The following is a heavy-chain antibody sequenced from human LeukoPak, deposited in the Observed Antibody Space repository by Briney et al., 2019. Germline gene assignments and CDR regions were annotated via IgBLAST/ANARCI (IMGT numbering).Heavy chain of an antibody. CDR1: GFTCRTQW. D-gene: IGHD3-3*01. V-gene: IGHV3-7*03. Sequence: GWSLRLSCGASGFTCRTQWMRWFRQAPGKGLERVANRKQDGSEKYFVDSVKGRFTISRDNAKNSLSLQMNSLRVEATAVYYCARGLEWPGKPTLVSDYWGQGTLVTVSS. J-gene: IGHJ4*02. CDR2: RKQDGSEK. CDR3: ARGLEWPGKPTLVSDY.